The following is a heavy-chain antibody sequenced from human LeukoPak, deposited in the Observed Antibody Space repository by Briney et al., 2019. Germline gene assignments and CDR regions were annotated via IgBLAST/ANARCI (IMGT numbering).Heavy chain of an antibody. CDR3: ARDGDYGTGSYYRGCIDS. J-gene: IGHJ4*02. Sequence: GASVKVSFKTSVYSFTAFYIHWVRQAPGQGLEWMGWIHPRRGDTNYAHKFQGRVTMTRDTSISTANLGRGGGRSDDTAVYYCARDGDYGTGSYYRGCIDSWGQGTPVTVSP. D-gene: IGHD3-10*01. V-gene: IGHV1-2*02. CDR1: VYSFTAFY. CDR2: IHPRRGDT.